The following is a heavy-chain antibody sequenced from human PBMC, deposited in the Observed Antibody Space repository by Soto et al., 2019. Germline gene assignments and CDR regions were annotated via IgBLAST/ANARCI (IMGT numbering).Heavy chain of an antibody. Sequence: EVQLVESGGGLVQPGGSLRLSCAASGFTFSSYSMNWVRQAQGKGRGGVSYFSSSSSTIYYADSVKGRFTISRDKAKNSLYLQMNSLRDEDTAVYYCARAPYYYDSSGYGYWYFDLWGRGTLVTVSS. CDR1: GFTFSSYS. D-gene: IGHD3-22*01. CDR3: ARAPYYYDSSGYGYWYFDL. J-gene: IGHJ2*01. CDR2: FSSSSSTI. V-gene: IGHV3-48*02.